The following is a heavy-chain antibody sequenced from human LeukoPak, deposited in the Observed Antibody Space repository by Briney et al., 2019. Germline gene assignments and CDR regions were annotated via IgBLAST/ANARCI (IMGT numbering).Heavy chain of an antibody. J-gene: IGHJ3*02. V-gene: IGHV1-24*01. CDR1: GYTLTELS. Sequence: ASVKISCKVSGYTLTELSMHWVRQALGKGLEWMGGIDPEDGETIYAQKFQGRVTMTEDTSTDTAYLELSSLRSEDTAVYYCATDIVVVPAAMTLDAFDIWGQGTMVTVSS. CDR2: IDPEDGET. D-gene: IGHD2-2*01. CDR3: ATDIVVVPAAMTLDAFDI.